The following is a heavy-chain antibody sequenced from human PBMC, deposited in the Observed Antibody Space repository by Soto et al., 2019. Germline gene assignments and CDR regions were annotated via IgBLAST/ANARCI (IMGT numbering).Heavy chain of an antibody. D-gene: IGHD4-17*01. V-gene: IGHV3-23*01. J-gene: IGHJ5*02. CDR3: ANWTTVNTRFPGWFDP. Sequence: EVHLLESGGGLVQPGGSLRRSCAASGFTFSSCAMSWVRQAPGKGLEWVSAISGSGGSTYYADSVKGPFTISRDKSKNTLYLHMNSLRAEDTDFYYCANWTTVNTRFPGWFDPWGQGTLVIVFS. CDR1: GFTFSSCA. CDR2: ISGSGGST.